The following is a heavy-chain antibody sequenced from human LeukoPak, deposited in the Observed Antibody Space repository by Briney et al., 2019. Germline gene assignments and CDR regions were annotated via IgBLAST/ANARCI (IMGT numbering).Heavy chain of an antibody. D-gene: IGHD5-12*01. Sequence: GGSLRLSCAASGFTFSNAWMSWVRQAPGKGLEWVGHIKGKTDGGTTDYAAPVKGRFTISRDDSRKTLYLQMNSLKTEDAAVYFCTTVKWLRVGNDYWGQGTLVTVSS. J-gene: IGHJ4*02. CDR1: GFTFSNAW. V-gene: IGHV3-15*01. CDR3: TTVKWLRVGNDY. CDR2: IKGKTDGGTT.